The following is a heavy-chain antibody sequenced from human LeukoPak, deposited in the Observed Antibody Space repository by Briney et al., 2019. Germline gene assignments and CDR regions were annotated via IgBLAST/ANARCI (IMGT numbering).Heavy chain of an antibody. CDR1: GFTFTISG. Sequence: GGSLRLSCAASGFTFTISGMHWVRQAPGKGLEWVSSISSSSSYIYYADSVKGRFTISRDNAKNSLYLQMNSLRAEDTAVYYCARDGDTGLDYWGQGTLVTVSS. CDR2: ISSSSSYI. D-gene: IGHD5-18*01. CDR3: ARDGDTGLDY. V-gene: IGHV3-21*01. J-gene: IGHJ4*02.